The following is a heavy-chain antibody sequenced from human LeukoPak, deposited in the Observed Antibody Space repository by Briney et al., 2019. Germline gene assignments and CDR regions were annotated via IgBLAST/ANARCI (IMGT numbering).Heavy chain of an antibody. D-gene: IGHD2-15*01. CDR1: GFTFSNAW. CDR2: IKSKTDGGTT. V-gene: IGHV3-15*01. CDR3: TTGKYCSGGSCYSRSVILYYFDY. Sequence: GGSLRLSCAASGFTFSNAWKSWVRQAPGKGLEWVGRIKSKTDGGTTDYAAPVKGRFTISRDDSKNTLYLQMNSLKTEDTAVYYCTTGKYCSGGSCYSRSVILYYFDYWGQGTLVTVSS. J-gene: IGHJ4*02.